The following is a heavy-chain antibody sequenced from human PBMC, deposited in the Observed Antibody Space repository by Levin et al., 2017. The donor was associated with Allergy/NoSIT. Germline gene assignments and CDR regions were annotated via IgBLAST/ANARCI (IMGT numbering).Heavy chain of an antibody. Sequence: SETLSLTCTVSGGSISSGDYYWSWIRQPPGKGLEWIGYIYYSGSTYYNPSLKSRVTISVDTSKNQFSLKLSSVTAADTAVYYCARASLLIWFGELLVDAFDIWGQGTMVTVSS. CDR2: IYYSGST. V-gene: IGHV4-30-4*01. CDR1: GGSISSGDYY. CDR3: ARASLLIWFGELLVDAFDI. D-gene: IGHD3-10*01. J-gene: IGHJ3*02.